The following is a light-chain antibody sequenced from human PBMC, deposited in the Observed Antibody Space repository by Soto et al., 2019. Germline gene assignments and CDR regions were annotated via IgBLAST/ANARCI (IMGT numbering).Light chain of an antibody. V-gene: IGKV3-15*01. CDR3: QQYNYWPRT. CDR1: QNVSSN. J-gene: IGKJ1*01. Sequence: IVMTQSPATLSVSPGERATLSCRASQNVSSNLAWYQQKPGQAPRLLIYGASTRATGFPARFSGSGSGKEFTLNISSLQSEDFAVYYCQQYNYWPRTFGQGTKVEIK. CDR2: GAS.